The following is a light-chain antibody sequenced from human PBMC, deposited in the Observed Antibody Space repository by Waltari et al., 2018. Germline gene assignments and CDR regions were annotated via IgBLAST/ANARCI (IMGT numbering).Light chain of an antibody. CDR1: SSDAGAYDY. V-gene: IGLV2-8*01. CDR3: SSYAGSNNLV. CDR2: EVS. Sequence: QSALTQPPSASGSPGQSVTISCTGTSSDAGAYDYVPWYQHHPGKAPKLLISEVSKRPSGVPDRFSGSRSGNTASLTVSGLQAEDEADYYCSSYAGSNNLVFGGGTKLTVL. J-gene: IGLJ2*01.